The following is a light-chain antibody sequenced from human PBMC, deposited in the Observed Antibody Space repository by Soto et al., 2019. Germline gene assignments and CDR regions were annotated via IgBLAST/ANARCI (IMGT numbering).Light chain of an antibody. J-gene: IGKJ4*01. CDR1: QSVSSY. CDR3: QQRSNWPPT. CDR2: DAS. V-gene: IGKV3-11*01. Sequence: EIVLTQSPATLSLSPGERATLSCRASQSVSSYLAWYQQKPGQAPRLLIYDASNRATGIPARFSASGSGTDFTITISSLEPEDFAVYYCQQRSNWPPTFGGGTKVEIK.